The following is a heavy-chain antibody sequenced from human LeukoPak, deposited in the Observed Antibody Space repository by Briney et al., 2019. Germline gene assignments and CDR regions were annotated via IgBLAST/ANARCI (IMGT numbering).Heavy chain of an antibody. CDR2: IYSGGST. V-gene: IGHV3-66*01. Sequence: GGSLRLSCAASGFTVSSNYMSWVRQAPGKGLEWVSVIYSGGSTYYADSVKGRFTISRDNSKNTLYLQMNSLRAEDTAVYYCARSYGSGSYDAFDIWGQGTMVTVSS. CDR1: GFTVSSNY. D-gene: IGHD3-10*01. CDR3: ARSYGSGSYDAFDI. J-gene: IGHJ3*02.